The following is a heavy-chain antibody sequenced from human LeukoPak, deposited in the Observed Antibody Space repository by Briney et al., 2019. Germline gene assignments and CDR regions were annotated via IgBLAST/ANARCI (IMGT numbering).Heavy chain of an antibody. CDR3: ARGHGQ. V-gene: IGHV3-66*01. CDR1: GFTFSSYA. Sequence: GGSLRLSCAASGFTFSSYAMSWVRQAPGKGLEWVSVIYTGGTAAYTDSVRGRFTISRDTSKNTLYLQMNSLTVEDTAVYYCARGHGQWGQGTLVTVSS. CDR2: IYTGGTA. J-gene: IGHJ4*02.